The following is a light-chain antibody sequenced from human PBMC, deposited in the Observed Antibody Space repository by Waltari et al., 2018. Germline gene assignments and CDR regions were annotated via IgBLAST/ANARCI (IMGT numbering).Light chain of an antibody. CDR1: QSITRW. J-gene: IGKJ1*01. Sequence: DIQMTQSPSTLSASVGDRVTISCRSSQSITRWLACYQQKPGEAPKSLIYKASTLESGVPSRFSGSGSGTEFTLTISSLQPDDFATYYCQQYKSPPWTFGQGTKVEIK. CDR2: KAS. CDR3: QQYKSPPWT. V-gene: IGKV1-5*03.